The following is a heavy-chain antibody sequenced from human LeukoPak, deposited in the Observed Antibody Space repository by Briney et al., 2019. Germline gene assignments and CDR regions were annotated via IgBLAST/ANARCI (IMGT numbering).Heavy chain of an antibody. D-gene: IGHD2-15*01. CDR3: AKDGDCSGGSCYYYYHYYMDV. CDR2: ISWDGGST. CDR1: GFTFDDYA. J-gene: IGHJ6*03. V-gene: IGHV3-43D*04. Sequence: QPGGSLRLSCAASGFTFDDYAMHWVRQAPGKGLEWVSLISWDGGSTYYADSVKGRFTISRDNSKNSLYLQMNSLRAEDTALYYCAKDGDCSGGSCYYYYHYYMDVWGKGTTVTVSS.